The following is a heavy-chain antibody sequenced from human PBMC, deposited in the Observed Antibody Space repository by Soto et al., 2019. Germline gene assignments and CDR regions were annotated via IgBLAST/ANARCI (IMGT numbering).Heavy chain of an antibody. CDR2: IYYIGTT. Sequence: SETLSLTCIVSGGSVNSGDHYWSWFRQPPGKRLEWIGYIYYIGTTNYNPSLRSRVAISIDTSKNQFSLKLNSMTAADTAEYYCARIKVAAGTRLVWVDPWGPGTLVTVSS. D-gene: IGHD2-15*01. V-gene: IGHV4-61*08. J-gene: IGHJ5*02. CDR3: ARIKVAAGTRLVWVDP. CDR1: GGSVNSGDHY.